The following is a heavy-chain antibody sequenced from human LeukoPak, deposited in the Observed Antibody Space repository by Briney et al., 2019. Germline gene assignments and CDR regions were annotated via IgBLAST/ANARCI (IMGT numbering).Heavy chain of an antibody. CDR3: ASPSYFGDY. CDR2: IYNDDDT. CDR1: GFSVLDHY. J-gene: IGHJ4*02. D-gene: IGHD3-10*01. V-gene: IGHV3-66*01. Sequence: GGSLRLSCVASGFSVLDHYMTWVRHAPGKGLEWVSVIYNDDDTNYAESVKGRFTMSRDSSKNMVSLQMNSLRAEDSAVYYCASPSYFGDYWGQGTLVTVSS.